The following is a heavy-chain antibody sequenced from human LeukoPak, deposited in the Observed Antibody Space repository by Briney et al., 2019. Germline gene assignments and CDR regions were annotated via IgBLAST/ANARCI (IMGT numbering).Heavy chain of an antibody. V-gene: IGHV4-39*07. CDR2: FYSGGSA. D-gene: IGHD1-7*01. J-gene: IGHJ4*02. Sequence: SETLSLTCTVSGGSISSSSYYWAWIRQPPGKGLEWIGTFYSGGSAYYNPSLTSRVSISKDTSDNQFSLRLYSVTAADTAVYYCARRQGGTMCDVWGQGTQVTVSS. CDR1: GGSISSSSYY. CDR3: ARRQGGTMCDV.